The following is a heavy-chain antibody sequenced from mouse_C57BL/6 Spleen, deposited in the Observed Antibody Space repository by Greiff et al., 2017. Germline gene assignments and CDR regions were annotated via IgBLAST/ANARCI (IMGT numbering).Heavy chain of an antibody. V-gene: IGHV1-53*01. Sequence: QVQLQQPGTELVKPGASVKLSCKASGYTFTSYWMHWVKQRPGQGLEWIGNINPSNGGTNYNEKFKSKATLTVDKSSSTAYMQLSSLTSEDSAVYYCARLDTTVVVSPIYYAMDYWGQGTSVTVSS. J-gene: IGHJ4*01. D-gene: IGHD1-1*01. CDR1: GYTFTSYW. CDR3: ARLDTTVVVSPIYYAMDY. CDR2: INPSNGGT.